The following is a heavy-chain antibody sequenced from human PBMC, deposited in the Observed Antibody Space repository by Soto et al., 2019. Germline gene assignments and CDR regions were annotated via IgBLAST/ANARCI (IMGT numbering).Heavy chain of an antibody. Sequence: PGESLKISCKGSGYSFTSYWIGWVRQMPGKGLEWMGIIYPGDSDTRYSPSFQGQVTISADKSISTAYQQWSSLKASDTAMYYCARLPDGGYDLYYFDYWGQGTLVTVSS. V-gene: IGHV5-51*01. D-gene: IGHD5-12*01. J-gene: IGHJ4*02. CDR3: ARLPDGGYDLYYFDY. CDR1: GYSFTSYW. CDR2: IYPGDSDT.